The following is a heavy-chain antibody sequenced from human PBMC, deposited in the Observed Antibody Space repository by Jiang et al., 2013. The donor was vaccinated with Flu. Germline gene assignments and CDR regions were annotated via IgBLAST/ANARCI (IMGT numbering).Heavy chain of an antibody. CDR2: MSASGTT. V-gene: IGHV4-59*01. Sequence: GPGLVKPSETLSLTCTVSGVSISSYWWSWIRQRPGKGLEWVGFMSASGTTEYNPSLKSRVTISIDTSKNQFSLELRSVTAADTAMYFCARDLSGSGSYMNWFDPWGQG. D-gene: IGHD3-10*01. CDR3: ARDLSGSGSYMNWFDP. CDR1: GVSISSYW. J-gene: IGHJ5*02.